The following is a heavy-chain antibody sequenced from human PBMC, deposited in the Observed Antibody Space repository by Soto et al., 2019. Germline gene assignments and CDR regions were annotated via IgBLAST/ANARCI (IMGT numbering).Heavy chain of an antibody. Sequence: EVQLLESGGCLVQPEGSLRLSCASSGFTFRTRWMHWVRQAPGKGLVWVSYINADGSTTNYADSERGRFTISRDNAKNMLYLKMNSLRGEDTAVYYCARDNADAMDGWGPGTKVNVSP. CDR1: GFTFRTRW. J-gene: IGHJ6*01. CDR2: INADGSTT. V-gene: IGHV3-74*01. CDR3: ARDNADAMDG.